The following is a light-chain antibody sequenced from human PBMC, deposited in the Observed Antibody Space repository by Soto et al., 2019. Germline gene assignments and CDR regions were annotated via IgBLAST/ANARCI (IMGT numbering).Light chain of an antibody. CDR1: SRDIGGYNS. CDR3: SSFRDGNHFV. CDR2: DVT. Sequence: QSALPQSPSASGSPGQSVTISCTGTSRDIGGYNSVSWYQQHPGKAPKVMIYDVTKRPSGVPDRFSGSKSGNTASLTVAALQAEDEADYYCSSFRDGNHFVFGTGTKVAVL. J-gene: IGLJ1*01. V-gene: IGLV2-8*01.